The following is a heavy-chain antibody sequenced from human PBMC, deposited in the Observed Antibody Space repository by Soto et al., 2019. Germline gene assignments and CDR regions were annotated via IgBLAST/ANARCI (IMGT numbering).Heavy chain of an antibody. J-gene: IGHJ3*02. D-gene: IGHD6-19*01. Sequence: VASVKVSCKASGGTFSSYAISWVRQAPGQGLEWMGGIIPIFGTANYAQKIQGRVTITADKSTSTAYMELSSLRSDDTAVYYCATDRYSSGGYEAFDIWGQGTMVTVSS. V-gene: IGHV1-69*06. CDR3: ATDRYSSGGYEAFDI. CDR2: IIPIFGTA. CDR1: GGTFSSYA.